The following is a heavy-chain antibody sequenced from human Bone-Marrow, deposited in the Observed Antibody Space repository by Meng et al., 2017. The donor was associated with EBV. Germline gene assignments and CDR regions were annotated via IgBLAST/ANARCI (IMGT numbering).Heavy chain of an antibody. D-gene: IGHD1-26*01. Sequence: QMQRHEAGPGLVKPSETLSLTCTVSGASVSSGSYYWNWIRQPPGKGLEWIGYIYYNGNTNYNPSLKSRVTISVDTSKNQFSLKLSSVTAADTAVYYCASTSGNLIYSDYWGQGTLVTVSS. CDR3: ASTSGNLIYSDY. CDR2: IYYNGNT. V-gene: IGHV4-61*01. CDR1: GASVSSGSYY. J-gene: IGHJ4*02.